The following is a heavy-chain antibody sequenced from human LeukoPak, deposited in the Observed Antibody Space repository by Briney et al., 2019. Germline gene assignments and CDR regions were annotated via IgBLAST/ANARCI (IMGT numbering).Heavy chain of an antibody. CDR2: IKQDGSEK. V-gene: IGHV3-7*03. Sequence: GGSLRLSCAASGFTFSSYWMSWVRQAPGKGLEWVANIKQDGSEKYYVDSVKGRFTISRDNSKNTLYLQMNSLRADDTAVYYCAKDRPTVYSSSWLHFLDSWGQGTLVTVSS. D-gene: IGHD6-13*01. CDR1: GFTFSSYW. J-gene: IGHJ4*02. CDR3: AKDRPTVYSSSWLHFLDS.